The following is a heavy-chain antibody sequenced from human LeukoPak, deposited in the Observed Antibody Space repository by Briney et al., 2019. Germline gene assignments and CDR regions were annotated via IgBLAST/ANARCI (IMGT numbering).Heavy chain of an antibody. Sequence: SETLSLTCTVSGGSISSYFWIWIRQPPGKGLEWIGYIYYSGNTNSNPSLRSRVTISLDTSKNQFSLKLSSVTAADTAVYYCARGGDMIALWGQGTLVTVSS. CDR3: ARGGDMIAL. CDR2: IYYSGNT. J-gene: IGHJ4*02. D-gene: IGHD3-22*01. CDR1: GGSISSYF. V-gene: IGHV4-59*12.